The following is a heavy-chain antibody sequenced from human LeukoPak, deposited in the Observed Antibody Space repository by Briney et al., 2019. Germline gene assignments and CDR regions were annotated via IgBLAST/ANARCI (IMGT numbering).Heavy chain of an antibody. CDR2: INHSGST. CDR3: ARNRVSEYGNAFDI. CDR1: GGSFSGYY. D-gene: IGHD2/OR15-2a*01. V-gene: IGHV4-34*01. J-gene: IGHJ3*02. Sequence: SSETLSLTCAVYGGSFSGYYWSWIRQPPGKGLEWIGEINHSGSTNYNPSLKSRVTMSVDTSKSQFSLSLSSVTAADTAVYYCARNRVSEYGNAFDIWGQGTMVTVSS.